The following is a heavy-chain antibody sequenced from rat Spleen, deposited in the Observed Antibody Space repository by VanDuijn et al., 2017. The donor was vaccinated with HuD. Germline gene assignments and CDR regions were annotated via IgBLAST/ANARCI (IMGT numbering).Heavy chain of an antibody. CDR1: GFTFSDYY. D-gene: IGHD1-11*01. J-gene: IGHJ3*01. V-gene: IGHV5-29*01. CDR2: ISYDGSST. Sequence: EVQLVESGGGLVQPGRSLKLSCAASGFTFSDYYMAWVRQAPTKGLEWVATISYDGSSTYYRDSVKGRFTISRDNAKSTLYLQMDSLRSEDTATYYCARHYGGYTSYNWFAYWGQGTLVTVSS. CDR3: ARHYGGYTSYNWFAY.